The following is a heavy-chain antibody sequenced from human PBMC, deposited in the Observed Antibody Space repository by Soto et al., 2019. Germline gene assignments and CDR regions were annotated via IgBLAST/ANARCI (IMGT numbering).Heavy chain of an antibody. CDR3: AKGEYSSSWGLVDY. D-gene: IGHD6-6*01. CDR1: GFTFDDYT. J-gene: IGHJ4*02. Sequence: GGSLRLSCAASGFTFDDYTMHWVRQAPGKGLEWVSLISWDGGSTYYADSVKGRFTISRDNSKNSLYLQMNSLRTEDTALYYCAKGEYSSSWGLVDYWGQGTLVTVSS. V-gene: IGHV3-43*01. CDR2: ISWDGGST.